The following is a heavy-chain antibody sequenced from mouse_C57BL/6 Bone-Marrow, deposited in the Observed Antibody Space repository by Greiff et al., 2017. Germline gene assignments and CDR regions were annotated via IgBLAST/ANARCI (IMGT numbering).Heavy chain of an antibody. CDR1: GYTFTSYW. CDR2: IYPGSGST. V-gene: IGHV1-55*01. CDR3: ARYSSYWYFDV. D-gene: IGHD1-1*01. J-gene: IGHJ1*03. Sequence: QVHVKQPGAELVKPGASVKMSCKASGYTFTSYWITWVKQRPGQGLEWIGDIYPGSGSTNYNEKFKSKATLTVDTSSSTAYMQLSSLTSEDSAVYYCARYSSYWYFDVWGTGTTVTVSS.